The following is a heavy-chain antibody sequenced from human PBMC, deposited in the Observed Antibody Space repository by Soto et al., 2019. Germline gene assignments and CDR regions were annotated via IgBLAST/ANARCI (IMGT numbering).Heavy chain of an antibody. CDR1: GGSISSYY. CDR3: ARAQCTDDDFCSVPRMDG. CDR2: IYYSAST. V-gene: IGHV4-59*01. Sequence: EPLALTFTVSGGSISSYYWSWIRQPPGKGLEWIGYIYYSASTNYNPSLKSRVTISVDTSKNQFSLKLSSVTAADTAVYYCARAQCTDDDFCSVPRMDGWGKGTWVTVYS. D-gene: IGHD3-3*01. J-gene: IGHJ6*04.